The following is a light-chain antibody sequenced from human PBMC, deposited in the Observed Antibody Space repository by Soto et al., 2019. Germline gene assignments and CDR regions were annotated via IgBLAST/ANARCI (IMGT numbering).Light chain of an antibody. CDR3: NSFAGSAKWV. J-gene: IGLJ3*02. CDR2: EVT. Sequence: QSALTQPPSASGSPGQSVTISCTGTNSDVGGYNYVSWYQQYPGKAPKLIIYEVTKRPSGVPDRFSGSKSGNTAYLTVSGLQDEDEADYYCNSFAGSAKWVFGGGTKVTVL. V-gene: IGLV2-8*01. CDR1: NSDVGGYNY.